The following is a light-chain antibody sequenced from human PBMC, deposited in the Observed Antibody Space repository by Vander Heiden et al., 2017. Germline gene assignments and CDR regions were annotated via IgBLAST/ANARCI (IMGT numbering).Light chain of an antibody. CDR1: KLGERF. CDR3: QAWDSSTLV. Sequence: SYELTQPPSLAVSPGQAATITCAGDKLGERFAAWYQQRPGQSPVLLIYQKDRRPSGIPERFSGSNSGNTATLTISGTKTVDDADYYCQAWDSSTLVFGGGTKVTVL. V-gene: IGLV3-1*01. J-gene: IGLJ2*01. CDR2: QKD.